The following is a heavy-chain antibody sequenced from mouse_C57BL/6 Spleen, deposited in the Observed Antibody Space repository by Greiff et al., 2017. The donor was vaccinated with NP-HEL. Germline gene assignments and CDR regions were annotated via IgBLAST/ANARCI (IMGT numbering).Heavy chain of an antibody. D-gene: IGHD2-3*01. CDR2: IFPGSGST. CDR1: GYTFTGYY. Sequence: QVQLKQSGPELVKPGASVKISCKASGYTFTGYYINWVKQRPGQGLEWIGWIFPGSGSTYYNEKFKGKATLTVDQSSSTAYMLISSLTSEDSAVFFCARSDGYYRSRLFDDWGKGTTLTVSS. CDR3: ARSDGYYRSRLFDD. V-gene: IGHV1-75*01. J-gene: IGHJ2*01.